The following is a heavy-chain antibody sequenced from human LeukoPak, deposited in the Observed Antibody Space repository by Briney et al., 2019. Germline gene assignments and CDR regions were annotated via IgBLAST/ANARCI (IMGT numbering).Heavy chain of an antibody. D-gene: IGHD2-15*01. CDR2: INHSGST. CDR3: ARGYCSGGSCVTLDY. V-gene: IGHV4-34*01. CDR1: GGTFSGYY. J-gene: IGHJ4*02. Sequence: SETLSITCAVYGGTFSGYYWSWIRQPPGKGLEWIGEINHSGSTNYNPSLKSRVTISVDTSKNQFSLKLSSVTAADTAVYYCARGYCSGGSCVTLDYWGQGTLVTVSS.